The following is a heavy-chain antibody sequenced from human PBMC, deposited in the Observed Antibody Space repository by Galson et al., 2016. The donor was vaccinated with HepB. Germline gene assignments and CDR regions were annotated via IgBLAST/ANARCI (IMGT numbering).Heavy chain of an antibody. J-gene: IGHJ6*02. CDR3: ARGPLEVVHFHYYFGMDV. D-gene: IGHD1-1*01. Sequence: SLRLSCAASGFTFSSYVMHWVRQAPGKGLEWVAFISYDGSNKYYADSVKGRFTISGDNSKNTLYVQMSSLRADDTAVYYCARGPLEVVHFHYYFGMDVWGQGTTVTVSS. CDR2: ISYDGSNK. V-gene: IGHV3-30*14. CDR1: GFTFSSYV.